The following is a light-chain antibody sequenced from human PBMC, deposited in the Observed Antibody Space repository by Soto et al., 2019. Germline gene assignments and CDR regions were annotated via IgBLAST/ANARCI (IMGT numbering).Light chain of an antibody. Sequence: EIVMTQSPATLSVSPGERATLSCRASQSVSSNLAWYQQKPGQAPRLLIYDVSNRATGIPDRFSGSGSGTDFTLTISGLEPEDFAVYYCQQYGDSRTFGQGTKVDIK. J-gene: IGKJ1*01. CDR2: DVS. V-gene: IGKV3-20*01. CDR1: QSVSSN. CDR3: QQYGDSRT.